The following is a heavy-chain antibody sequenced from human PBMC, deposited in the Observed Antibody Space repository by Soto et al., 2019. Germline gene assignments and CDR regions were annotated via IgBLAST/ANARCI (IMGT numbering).Heavy chain of an antibody. J-gene: IGHJ4*02. D-gene: IGHD6-19*01. CDR2: ISGYNGNT. CDR1: GYTFTSYG. Sequence: ASVKVSCKASGYTFTSYGISWVRQAPGQGLEWMGWISGYNGNTNYAQKLQGRVTMTTDTSTSTAYMELRSLRSDDTAVYYCAYSPGAVAGTHFDYWGQGTLVTVSS. CDR3: AYSPGAVAGTHFDY. V-gene: IGHV1-18*01.